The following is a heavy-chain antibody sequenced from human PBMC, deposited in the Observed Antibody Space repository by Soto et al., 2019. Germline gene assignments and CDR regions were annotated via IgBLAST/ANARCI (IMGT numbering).Heavy chain of an antibody. Sequence: SVKVSCKASGGTFSSYAISWVRQAPGQGLEWMGGTIPIFGTANYAQKFQGRVTITADESTSTAYMELSSLRSEDTAVYYCASGDFWSGYYTGHYYYYGMDVWGQGTTVTVSS. D-gene: IGHD3-3*01. CDR2: TIPIFGTA. J-gene: IGHJ6*02. CDR1: GGTFSSYA. CDR3: ASGDFWSGYYTGHYYYYGMDV. V-gene: IGHV1-69*13.